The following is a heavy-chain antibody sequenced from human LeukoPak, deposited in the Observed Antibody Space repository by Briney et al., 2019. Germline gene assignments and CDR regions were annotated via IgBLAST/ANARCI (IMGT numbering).Heavy chain of an antibody. Sequence: ASVTVSCKASGGTFSSYAISWVRQAPGQGLEWMGGIIPIFGTANYAQKFQGRVTITADKSTSTAYMELSSLRSEDTAVYYCASLSRDGQYYYYYMDVWGKGTTVTVSS. CDR3: ASLSRDGQYYYYYMDV. CDR2: IIPIFGTA. CDR1: GGTFSSYA. V-gene: IGHV1-69*06. D-gene: IGHD2/OR15-2a*01. J-gene: IGHJ6*03.